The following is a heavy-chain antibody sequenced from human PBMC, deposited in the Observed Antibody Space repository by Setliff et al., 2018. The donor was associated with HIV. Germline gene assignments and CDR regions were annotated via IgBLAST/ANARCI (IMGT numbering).Heavy chain of an antibody. CDR1: GGSISSYY. Sequence: SETLSLTCTVSGGSISSYYWSWIRQPAGKGLEWVGRIYTSGSTNYNPSLKSRVTMSVDTSKNQFSLKLSSVTAADTAVYYCAKTGGSSWYFYFDYWGQGTLVTVSS. J-gene: IGHJ4*02. D-gene: IGHD6-13*01. CDR3: AKTGGSSWYFYFDY. CDR2: IYTSGST. V-gene: IGHV4-4*07.